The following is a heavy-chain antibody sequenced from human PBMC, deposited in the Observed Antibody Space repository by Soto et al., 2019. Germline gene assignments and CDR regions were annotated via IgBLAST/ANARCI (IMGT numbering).Heavy chain of an antibody. V-gene: IGHV4-59*01. CDR2: IYYSGST. CDR1: GGSISSYY. D-gene: IGHD4-17*01. J-gene: IGHJ4*02. Sequence: SETLSLTCTVSGGSISSYYWSWIRQPPGKGLEWIGYIYYSGSTNYNPSLKSRVTISVDTSKNQFSLKLSSVTAADTAVYYCARVPHSNDYGDYYFDYWGQGTLVTVSS. CDR3: ARVPHSNDYGDYYFDY.